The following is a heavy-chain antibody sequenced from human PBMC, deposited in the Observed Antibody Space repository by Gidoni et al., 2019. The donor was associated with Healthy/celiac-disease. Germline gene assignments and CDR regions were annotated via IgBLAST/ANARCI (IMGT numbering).Heavy chain of an antibody. CDR1: GYTFPSYD. J-gene: IGHJ4*02. CDR3: ARGPDGDYDY. D-gene: IGHD4-17*01. Sequence: QVQLVQSGAEVKKPGATVKVSCKASGYTFPSYDINWVRQATGQGLEWMGWMNHNIGTPGYAQKFQGRVAMTRNTSISTAYMDLSSLRSEDTAVYYCARGPDGDYDYWGQGTLVTVSS. CDR2: MNHNIGTP. V-gene: IGHV1-8*01.